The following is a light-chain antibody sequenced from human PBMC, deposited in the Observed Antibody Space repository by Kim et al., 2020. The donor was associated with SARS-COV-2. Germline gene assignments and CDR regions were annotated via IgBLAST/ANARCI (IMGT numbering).Light chain of an antibody. V-gene: IGKV3-20*01. CDR3: QQYDSSVWT. CDR1: QSVNGRF. Sequence: SPGEGATLACRASQSVNGRFLAWYQQKPGQAPRLLIYGASTRATGIPDRFSGSGSGTDFTLTIRRLEPEDFAMYYCQQYDSSVWTFGQGTKVDIK. J-gene: IGKJ1*01. CDR2: GAS.